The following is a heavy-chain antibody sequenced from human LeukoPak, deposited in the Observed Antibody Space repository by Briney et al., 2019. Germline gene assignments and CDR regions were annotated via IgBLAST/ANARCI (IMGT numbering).Heavy chain of an antibody. J-gene: IGHJ5*02. D-gene: IGHD3-22*01. Sequence: SETLSLTCTVSGVSISSYYWSWFRQPPGKGLEGIAYIYNNGGTNYNPSLKSRVTISVDTSKNQSSLKLSSVTAADTAVYYCARSIRVHDGSGHIYYWFDPWGQGTLVTVSS. V-gene: IGHV4-59*08. CDR1: GVSISSYY. CDR3: ARSIRVHDGSGHIYYWFDP. CDR2: IYNNGGT.